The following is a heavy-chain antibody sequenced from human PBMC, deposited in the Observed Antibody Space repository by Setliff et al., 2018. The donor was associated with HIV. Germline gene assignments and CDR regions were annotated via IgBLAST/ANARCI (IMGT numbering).Heavy chain of an antibody. J-gene: IGHJ4*02. CDR2: IYPSGST. CDR1: GGSISGYY. Sequence: SETLSLTCTVSGGSISGYYWSWIRQPAVKVLEWIGRIYPSGSTSYNPSLQSRVVMSVDTSNNQFSLRLISVPAADTAVYFCARVAKGDYGGNFDSWGKGTLVTVSS. V-gene: IGHV4-4*07. CDR3: ARVAKGDYGGNFDS. D-gene: IGHD4-17*01.